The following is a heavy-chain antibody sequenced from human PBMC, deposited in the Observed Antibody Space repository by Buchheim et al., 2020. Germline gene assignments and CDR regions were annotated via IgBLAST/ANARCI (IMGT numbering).Heavy chain of an antibody. Sequence: QVQLQQWGAGLLKPSETLSLTCAVYGGSFSGYYWSWIRQPPGKGLEWIGEINHSGSTNYNPSLKSRVTISVDTSKNQFSLKLSSVTAADTAVYYCVVVPAAGLGYYGMDVWGQGTT. CDR1: GGSFSGYY. J-gene: IGHJ6*02. V-gene: IGHV4-34*01. D-gene: IGHD2-2*01. CDR2: INHSGST. CDR3: VVVPAAGLGYYGMDV.